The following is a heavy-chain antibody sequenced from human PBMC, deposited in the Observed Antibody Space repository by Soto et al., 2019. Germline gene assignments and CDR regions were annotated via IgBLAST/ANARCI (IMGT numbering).Heavy chain of an antibody. CDR3: RVWDGDASFYYYYGMEV. V-gene: IGHV4-39*01. D-gene: IGHD4-17*01. Sequence: QLQLQESGPGLVKPSETLSLTCTVSGGSISSSSYYWVWIRQPPGKGLEWIGSIYYSGSTYYNPSLKSRVTISVDTSKNQFSLKLSSVTAADTAVYYCRVWDGDASFYYYYGMEVWGQGTTVTVSS. CDR2: IYYSGST. CDR1: GGSISSSSYY. J-gene: IGHJ6*02.